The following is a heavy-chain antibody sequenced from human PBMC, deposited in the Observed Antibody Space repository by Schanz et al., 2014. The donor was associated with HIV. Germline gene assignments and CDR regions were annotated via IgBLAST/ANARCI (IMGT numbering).Heavy chain of an antibody. Sequence: QVQLVQSGAEVKKPGSSVKVSCKASEGTFSASDIVWLRQAPGQGLECMGGILPRSGTTNYAQKWQDRVTMTADKSTSTAYMELSSLKSEDTAMYYCASSRPMGLEIDFWGQGTLVTVSS. CDR1: EGTFSASD. CDR3: ASSRPMGLEIDF. D-gene: IGHD1-1*01. J-gene: IGHJ4*02. V-gene: IGHV1-69*06. CDR2: ILPRSGTT.